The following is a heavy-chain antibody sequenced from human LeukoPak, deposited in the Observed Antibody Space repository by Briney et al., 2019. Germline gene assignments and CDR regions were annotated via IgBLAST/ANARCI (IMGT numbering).Heavy chain of an antibody. J-gene: IGHJ3*02. CDR1: GGSVSNYY. CDR2: IYYTET. V-gene: IGHV4-59*02. Sequence: SETLSLTCTVSGGSVSNYYWSWIRQSPGKGLEWIGYIYYTETSYNPSLKSRVTISADTSKNQFSLKLSSVTAADTAVYYCARDKREPRYAFDIWGQGTMVTVSS. D-gene: IGHD1-26*01. CDR3: ARDKREPRYAFDI.